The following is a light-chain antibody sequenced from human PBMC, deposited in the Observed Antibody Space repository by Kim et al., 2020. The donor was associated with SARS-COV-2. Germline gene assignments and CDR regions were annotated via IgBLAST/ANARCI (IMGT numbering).Light chain of an antibody. J-gene: IGLJ3*02. CDR2: DNN. CDR3: NSRDSSGNLP. CDR1: SLRNYY. V-gene: IGLV3-19*01. Sequence: VAVGPTVRITCQGDSLRNYYASWYQQKPGQAPVLVIYDNNNRPSGIPDRFSGSASRNTASLTITGAQAEDEADYYCNSRDSSGNLPFGGGTQLTVL.